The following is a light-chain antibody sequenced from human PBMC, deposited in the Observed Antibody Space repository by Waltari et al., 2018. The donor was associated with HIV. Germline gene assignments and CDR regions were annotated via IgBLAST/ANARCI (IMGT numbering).Light chain of an antibody. V-gene: IGLV1-44*01. CDR3: AAWDDTLNGWV. CDR1: NSNIGPNT. Sequence: SVLTQPPSASGTPGQRVTISCSGSNSNIGPNTGNWYRQLPGTTPHLLIHSNDRRPSGVPDRFSGSKSGTSASLAISGLQSEDEADYYCAAWDDTLNGWVFGGGTKLTVL. CDR2: SND. J-gene: IGLJ3*02.